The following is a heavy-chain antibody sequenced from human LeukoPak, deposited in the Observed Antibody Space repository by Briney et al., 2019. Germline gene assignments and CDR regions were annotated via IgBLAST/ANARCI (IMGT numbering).Heavy chain of an antibody. D-gene: IGHD6-13*01. CDR1: GFTFSSYA. Sequence: PGGSLRLSCAASGFTFSSYAMSWVRQAPGKGLEWVSAISGSGGSTYYADSVKGRFTISRDNSKNTLYLQMNSLRAEDTAVYYCAKSGIAAAGTGMYYYYMDVWGKGTTVTVSS. CDR3: AKSGIAAAGTGMYYYYMDV. J-gene: IGHJ6*03. V-gene: IGHV3-23*01. CDR2: ISGSGGST.